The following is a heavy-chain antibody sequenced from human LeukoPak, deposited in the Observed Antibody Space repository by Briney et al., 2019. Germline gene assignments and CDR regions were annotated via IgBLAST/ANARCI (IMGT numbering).Heavy chain of an antibody. J-gene: IGHJ6*02. V-gene: IGHV3-7*01. D-gene: IGHD2-8*01. CDR2: IKQDGSEK. CDR3: ARDNGAGDYGMDV. Sequence: GGSLRLSCAASGFTFSSYWMSWVRQAPGKGLEWVANIKQDGSEKYYVDSVKGRFTISRDNAKNSLYLQMNSLRAEDTAAYYCARDNGAGDYGMDVWGQGTTVTVSS. CDR1: GFTFSSYW.